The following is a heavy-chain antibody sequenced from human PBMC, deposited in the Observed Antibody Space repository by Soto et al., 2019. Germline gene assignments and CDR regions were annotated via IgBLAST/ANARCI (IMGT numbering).Heavy chain of an antibody. V-gene: IGHV1-69*12. J-gene: IGHJ6*02. D-gene: IGHD3-22*01. CDR2: ISPVFGTP. CDR1: GGSLSNYG. CDR3: ARGDATKIVVTTYYAMDV. Sequence: QVQLVQSWAEVKKPGSSVKVSCKASGGSLSNYGISWVRQAPGQGLEWMGAISPVFGTPNYAQKFQDRVTITADESTTTVYMEVRSLTSEDTAVYYCARGDATKIVVTTYYAMDVWGQGTTVTVSS.